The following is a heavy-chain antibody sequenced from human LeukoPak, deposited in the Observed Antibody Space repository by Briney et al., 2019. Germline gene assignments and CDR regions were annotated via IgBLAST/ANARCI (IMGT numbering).Heavy chain of an antibody. Sequence: SETLSLTCTVSGGSITNYYWSWIRQPPGKGLEWIGFSYYNGNTNYNPSLKSRVTISVDMSKNQLSLKLSSVTAADTAVYYCARVLVTFDYWGQGTLVTVSS. CDR2: SYYNGNT. D-gene: IGHD6-13*01. J-gene: IGHJ4*02. CDR3: ARVLVTFDY. V-gene: IGHV4-59*12. CDR1: GGSITNYY.